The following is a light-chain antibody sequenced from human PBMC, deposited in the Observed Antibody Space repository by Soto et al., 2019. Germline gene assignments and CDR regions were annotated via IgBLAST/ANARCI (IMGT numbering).Light chain of an antibody. CDR2: GAS. CDR1: QSVGSY. CDR3: QHYDSLPIT. Sequence: EIVLTQSPATLSLSPGERATLSCRASQSVGSYLGWYQQKPGQPPRLLIYGASSRATGIPDRFSGSGSGTDFTLTISRLEPEDFAVFYCQHYDSLPITFGQGTRLEIK. J-gene: IGKJ5*01. V-gene: IGKV3-20*01.